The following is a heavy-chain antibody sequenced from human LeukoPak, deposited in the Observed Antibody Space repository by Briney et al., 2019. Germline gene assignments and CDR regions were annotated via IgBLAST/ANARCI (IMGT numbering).Heavy chain of an antibody. CDR2: IFPGDSDT. Sequence: GESLKISCKGSGYSFSSYWIGWVRQMPGKGLEWMGIIFPGDSDTRYSPSFQGHVTISADKSIRTAYMQWNSLKASDTAMYFCARRNDYYGLDVWGQGTTVTVSS. J-gene: IGHJ6*02. V-gene: IGHV5-51*01. D-gene: IGHD2-8*01. CDR3: ARRNDYYGLDV. CDR1: GYSFSSYW.